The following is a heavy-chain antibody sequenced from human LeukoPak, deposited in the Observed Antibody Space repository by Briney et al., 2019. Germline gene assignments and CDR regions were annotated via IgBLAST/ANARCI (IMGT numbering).Heavy chain of an antibody. CDR1: GGSFSGYY. CDR3: ARITGTTDYYYYYMDV. V-gene: IGHV4-34*01. J-gene: IGHJ6*03. CDR2: INHSGST. Sequence: KSSETLSLTCAVYGGSFSGYYWSWIRQPPGKGLEWIGEINHSGSTNYNPSLKGRVTISVDTSKNQFSLKLSSVTAADTAAYYCARITGTTDYYYYYMDVWGKGTTVTVSS. D-gene: IGHD1-7*01.